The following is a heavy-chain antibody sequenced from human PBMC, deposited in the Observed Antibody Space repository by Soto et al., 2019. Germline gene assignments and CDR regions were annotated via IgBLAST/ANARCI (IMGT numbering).Heavy chain of an antibody. CDR2: ISWNSGSI. J-gene: IGHJ6*02. Sequence: SLRLSCAASGFTFDDYAMHWVRQAPGKGLEWVSGISWNSGSIGYADSVKGRFTISRDNAKNSLYLQMNSLRAEDTALYYCAKEYSSSSDYYFYYCMDVWGQVTTVTVSS. CDR1: GFTFDDYA. CDR3: AKEYSSSSDYYFYYCMDV. D-gene: IGHD6-6*01. V-gene: IGHV3-9*01.